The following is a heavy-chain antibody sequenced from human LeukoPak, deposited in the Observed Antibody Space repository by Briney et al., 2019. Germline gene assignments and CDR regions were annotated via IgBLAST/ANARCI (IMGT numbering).Heavy chain of an antibody. J-gene: IGHJ2*01. D-gene: IGHD4-11*01. CDR1: GYTFTDYY. V-gene: IGHV1-2*02. Sequence: ASVKVSCKASGYTFTDYYMHWVRQAPGQGLEWMGWINPNSGGTNYAQKFQGRVTMTRDTSITTAYMELSRLSSDDTAVYYCARHPGKVTNDWYFDLWGRGTLVTVSS. CDR3: ARHPGKVTNDWYFDL. CDR2: INPNSGGT.